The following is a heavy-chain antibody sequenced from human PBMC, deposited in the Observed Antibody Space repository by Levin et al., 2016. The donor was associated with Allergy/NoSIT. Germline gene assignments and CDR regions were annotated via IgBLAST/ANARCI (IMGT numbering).Heavy chain of an antibody. V-gene: IGHV4-61*01. CDR3: ARFSGWTPSLNWLDP. CDR1: GGSVISGSSY. J-gene: IGHJ5*02. CDR2: IYYREST. D-gene: IGHD6-19*01. Sequence: SETLSLTCSVSGGSVISGSSYWAWIRQPPGKGLEWIGYIYYRESTNYNPSLKSRVTLSLDTSKNQLSLKLTSVTAADTAVYYCARFSGWTPSLNWLDPWGQGTLVTVSS.